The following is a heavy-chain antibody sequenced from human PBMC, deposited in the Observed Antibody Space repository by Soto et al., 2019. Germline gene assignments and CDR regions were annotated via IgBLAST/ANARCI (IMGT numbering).Heavy chain of an antibody. J-gene: IGHJ6*03. CDR1: GFTVSSNY. D-gene: IGHD5-12*01. CDR2: IYSGGST. V-gene: IGHV3-53*04. Sequence: GGSLRLSCAASGFTVSSNYMSWVRQAPGKGLEWVSVIYSGGSTYYADSVKGRFTISRHNSKNTLYLQMNSLRAEDTAVYYCARDVGLVDIVGDYYYYMDVWGKGTTVTVSS. CDR3: ARDVGLVDIVGDYYYYMDV.